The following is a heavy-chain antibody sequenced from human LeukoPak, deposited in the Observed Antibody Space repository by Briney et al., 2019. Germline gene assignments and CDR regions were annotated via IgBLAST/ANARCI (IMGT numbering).Heavy chain of an antibody. V-gene: IGHV4-34*01. J-gene: IGHJ5*02. CDR2: INHSGST. CDR1: GGSFSGYY. Sequence: SETLSLTCAVYGGSFSGYYWSWIRQPPGKGLEWIGEINHSGSTNYNPSLKSRVTISVDTSKNQFSLKLSSVTAADTAVYYCARFRIVGSSWTVPPPWGQGTLVTVSS. D-gene: IGHD6-13*01. CDR3: ARFRIVGSSWTVPPP.